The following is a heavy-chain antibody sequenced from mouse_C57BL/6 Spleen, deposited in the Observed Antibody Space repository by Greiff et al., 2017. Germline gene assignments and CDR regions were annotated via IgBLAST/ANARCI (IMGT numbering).Heavy chain of an antibody. V-gene: IGHV10-1*01. D-gene: IGHD2-10*02. Sequence: EVMLVESGGGLVQPKGSLKLSCAASGFSLNTYAMNWVRQAPGKGLEWVARIRSKSNNYATYYADSVKDRFTISRDDSESMLYLQMNNLKTEDTAMYYCVRQPYGNYVGAMDYWGQGTSVTVSS. CDR2: IRSKSNNYAT. CDR1: GFSLNTYA. CDR3: VRQPYGNYVGAMDY. J-gene: IGHJ4*01.